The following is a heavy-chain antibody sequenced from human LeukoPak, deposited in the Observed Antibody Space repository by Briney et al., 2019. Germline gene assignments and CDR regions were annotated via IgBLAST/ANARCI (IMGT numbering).Heavy chain of an antibody. CDR1: GFTFSSYA. D-gene: IGHD6-19*01. CDR3: ARQASGWYYNY. Sequence: GGSLRLSCAASGFTFSSYAMSWVRQAPGKWLEWVSSISGIGGNTYYADCVKGWFTISRDTAQNSLYMQMTSLIAEDMAVYDCARQASGWYYNYWGQATLVTVYS. J-gene: IGHJ4*02. CDR2: ISGIGGNT. V-gene: IGHV3-23*01.